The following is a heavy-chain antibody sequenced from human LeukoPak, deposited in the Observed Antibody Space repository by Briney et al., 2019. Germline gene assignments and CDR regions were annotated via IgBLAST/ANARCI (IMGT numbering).Heavy chain of an antibody. CDR2: ISTDNGNT. CDR1: GYSFTSYG. CDR3: ARGYSYGYGPLDY. J-gene: IGHJ4*02. V-gene: IGHV1-18*01. D-gene: IGHD5-18*01. Sequence: ASVKVSCKASGYSFTSYGINWVRQAPGQGLERMGWISTDNGNTDYAQNLQGRVTMTTDTSTSTACMELRSLRSDDTAVYYCARGYSYGYGPLDYWGQGTLVTVSS.